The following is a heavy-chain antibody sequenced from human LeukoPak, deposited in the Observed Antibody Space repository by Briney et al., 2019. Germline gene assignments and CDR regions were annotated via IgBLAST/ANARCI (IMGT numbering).Heavy chain of an antibody. CDR3: ARGGRGSPDYDFDY. CDR2: ISSSGTTI. CDR1: GFTFSSYE. J-gene: IGHJ4*02. D-gene: IGHD3-16*01. Sequence: PGGSLRLSCAASGFTFSSYEMNWVRQAPGKGLEWVSFISSSGTTIYYADSVKGRFTISRDNAKNSLYLQMNNLRAEDTAVYYCARGGRGSPDYDFDYWGQGTLVTVSS. V-gene: IGHV3-48*03.